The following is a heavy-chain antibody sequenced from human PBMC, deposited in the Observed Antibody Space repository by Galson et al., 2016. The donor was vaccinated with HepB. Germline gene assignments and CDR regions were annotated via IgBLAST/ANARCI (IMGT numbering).Heavy chain of an antibody. J-gene: IGHJ3*02. CDR2: FNPEDGET. CDR3: AAAHTNILEYFDI. CDR1: GYTLTELP. D-gene: IGHD2-15*01. V-gene: IGHV1-24*01. Sequence: SVKVSCKVSGYTLTELPIHWVRQAPGKGLEWMGGFNPEDGETIYTQTFQGRVTMTEDTSTDTVYMELSSLRSEDTAVYYCAAAHTNILEYFDIWGQGTMVTVS.